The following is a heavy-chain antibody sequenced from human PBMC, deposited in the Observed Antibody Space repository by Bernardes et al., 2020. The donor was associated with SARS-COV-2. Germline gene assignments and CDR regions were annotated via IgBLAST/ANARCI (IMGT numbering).Heavy chain of an antibody. Sequence: GRSLRRSCAASGFTFSSYAMSWVRQAPGKGLEWVSAISGSGDSTQIIFYADSVKGRFTISRDNSMNTLYLQMNSLRDEDTAVYYCVKGVLRLGELWGSDWGHGTLVTVSS. CDR2: ISGSGDSTQII. J-gene: IGHJ4*01. CDR1: GFTFSSYA. V-gene: IGHV3-23*01. D-gene: IGHD3-16*01. CDR3: VKGVLRLGELWGSD.